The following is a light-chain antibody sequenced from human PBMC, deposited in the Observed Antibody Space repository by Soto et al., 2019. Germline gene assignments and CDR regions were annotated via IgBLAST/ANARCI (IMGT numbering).Light chain of an antibody. CDR2: AAS. CDR1: QSISSY. V-gene: IGKV1-39*01. CDR3: QQSFSRWT. J-gene: IGKJ1*01. Sequence: DIPMTQSPSSLSASVGDRLTITCRASQSISSYLNWYHQKPGKAPNLLIYAASILQSGVPSRFSGSGSGTEFTLTISSLQPEDFGTYYCQQSFSRWTFGQGTKVEIK.